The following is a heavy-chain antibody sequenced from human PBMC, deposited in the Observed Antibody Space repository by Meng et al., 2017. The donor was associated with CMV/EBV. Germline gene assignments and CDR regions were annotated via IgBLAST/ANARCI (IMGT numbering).Heavy chain of an antibody. CDR2: ISAYNGNT. V-gene: IGHV1-18*01. D-gene: IGHD6-19*01. CDR1: RYTFTSYG. Sequence: SRYTFTSYGISWVRQAPGQGLEWMGWISAYNGNTNYAQKLQGRVTMTTDTSTSTAYMELRSLRSDDTAVYYCARDSSSWYSSGREMGYWGQGTLVTVSS. J-gene: IGHJ4*02. CDR3: ARDSSSWYSSGREMGY.